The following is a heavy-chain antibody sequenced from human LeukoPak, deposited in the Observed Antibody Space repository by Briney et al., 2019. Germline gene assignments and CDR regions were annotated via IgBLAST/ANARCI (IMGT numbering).Heavy chain of an antibody. J-gene: IGHJ4*02. V-gene: IGHV3-21*01. CDR1: GFTFSSYA. CDR2: ISSSSSYI. CDR3: ASPVAVAGTSFDY. D-gene: IGHD6-19*01. Sequence: PGGSLRLSCAASGFTFSSYAMSWVRQAPGKGLEWVSSISSSSSYIYYADSVKGRFTISRDNAKNSLYLQMNSLRAEDTAVYYCASPVAVAGTSFDYWGQGTLVTVSS.